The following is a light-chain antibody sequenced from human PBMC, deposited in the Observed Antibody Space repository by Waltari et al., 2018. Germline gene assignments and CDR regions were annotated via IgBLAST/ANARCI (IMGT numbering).Light chain of an antibody. J-gene: IGLJ3*02. Sequence: QSVVTQPPSASGTPGQRVILSCSGRSSNIGSNTVHWFQQLPGTAPKLLIFFNNQRPSGVPDRFSGSKSCTSASLAISGLRSEDEAHYYCAVWDDSLNGWVFGGGTKLTVL. V-gene: IGLV1-44*01. CDR2: FNN. CDR1: SSNIGSNT. CDR3: AVWDDSLNGWV.